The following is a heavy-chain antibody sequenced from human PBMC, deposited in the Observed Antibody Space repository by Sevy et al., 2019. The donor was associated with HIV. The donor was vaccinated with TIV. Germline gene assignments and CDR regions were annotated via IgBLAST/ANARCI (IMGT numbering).Heavy chain of an antibody. Sequence: GGSLRLSCAASGFTFSTYWMSWVRQAPGKGLEWVGNVKEDGREKYNADSVKGRFTISRDNAKNSVYLQMNSLRAEDTAMYYCARGDYYDSSGYYIDAFDIWGQGTMVTVSS. CDR3: ARGDYYDSSGYYIDAFDI. CDR2: VKEDGREK. D-gene: IGHD3-22*01. CDR1: GFTFSTYW. J-gene: IGHJ3*02. V-gene: IGHV3-7*04.